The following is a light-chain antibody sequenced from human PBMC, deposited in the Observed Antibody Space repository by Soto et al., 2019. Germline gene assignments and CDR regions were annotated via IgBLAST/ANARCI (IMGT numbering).Light chain of an antibody. CDR1: QGIGVY. J-gene: IGKJ4*01. Sequence: DIQMPQSPSSLSASLGDRVTITCRASQGIGVYLAWFQQKPGNVPRLLIYAASTLQSGVPSRFSGSGSGTDFTLTISSLQPEDVATYYCQKYNSAPLTFGGGTKVEIK. V-gene: IGKV1-27*01. CDR3: QKYNSAPLT. CDR2: AAS.